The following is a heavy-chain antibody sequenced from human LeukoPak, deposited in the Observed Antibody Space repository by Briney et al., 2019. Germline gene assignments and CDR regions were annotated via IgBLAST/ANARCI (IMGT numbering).Heavy chain of an antibody. J-gene: IGHJ4*02. Sequence: ETLXLTCTVSXVXISSYYWSWIRQPPGKGLEWIGYIYTSGSTNYNPSLKSRVTISVDTSKNQFSLKLSSVTAADTAVYYCARQVFWSGYSFDYWGQGTLVTVSS. CDR2: IYTSGST. CDR1: XVXISSYY. D-gene: IGHD3-3*01. V-gene: IGHV4-4*09. CDR3: ARQVFWSGYSFDY.